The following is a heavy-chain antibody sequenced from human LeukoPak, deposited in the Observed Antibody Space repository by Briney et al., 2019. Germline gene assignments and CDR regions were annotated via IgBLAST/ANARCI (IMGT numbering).Heavy chain of an antibody. Sequence: PGGSLRLSCAASGFTFSRIAMSWVRQAPGKGLEWVSAISSNGETVYNADSVKGRFTISRDNSRQTLFLQMSSLRVEDTATYYCAKGQELDDGVFDSWGQGTLVTVSS. CDR1: GFTFSRIA. J-gene: IGHJ4*02. CDR3: AKGQELDDGVFDS. CDR2: ISSNGETV. V-gene: IGHV3-23*01. D-gene: IGHD1-1*01.